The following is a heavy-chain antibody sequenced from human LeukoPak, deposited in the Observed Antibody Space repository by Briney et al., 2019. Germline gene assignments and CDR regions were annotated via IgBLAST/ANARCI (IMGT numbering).Heavy chain of an antibody. D-gene: IGHD3-16*01. V-gene: IGHV4-34*01. Sequence: SETLSLTCAVYGGSFSGYYWSWIRQPPGKGLEWIGEINHSGSTNYNPSLKSRVTISVDTSKNQFSLKLSSVTAADTAVYYCARVDGLAFGGVKPFDYWGQGTLVTVSS. J-gene: IGHJ4*02. CDR2: INHSGST. CDR1: GGSFSGYY. CDR3: ARVDGLAFGGVKPFDY.